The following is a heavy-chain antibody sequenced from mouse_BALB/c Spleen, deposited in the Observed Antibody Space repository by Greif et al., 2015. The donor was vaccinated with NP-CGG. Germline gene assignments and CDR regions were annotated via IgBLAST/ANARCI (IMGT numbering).Heavy chain of an antibody. V-gene: IGHV1-22*01. Sequence: VQLQQSGPELVKPGASVKISCKTSGYTFTEYTMHWVKQSHGKSLEWIGSINPNSGGTSYNQKFKGKATLTVDKSSSTAYMELRSLTSEDSAVYYCARGYDGYPCYFDYWGQGTTLTVSS. D-gene: IGHD2-3*01. J-gene: IGHJ2*01. CDR3: ARGYDGYPCYFDY. CDR1: GYTFTEYT. CDR2: INPNSGGT.